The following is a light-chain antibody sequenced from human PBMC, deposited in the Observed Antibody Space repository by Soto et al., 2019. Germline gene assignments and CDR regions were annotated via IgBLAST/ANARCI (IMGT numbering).Light chain of an antibody. Sequence: DIQMTQSPSTLAASVGDTVTMTCRSSSKWLAWYQKKPGKAPKLLIYDVSNLERGVPPRFSGSTSGAESTLTITGLQPDDLGTYYCQHTTDXTFGQGTKVDIK. J-gene: IGKJ2*01. V-gene: IGKV1-5*01. CDR3: QHTTDXT. CDR2: DVS. CDR1: SSSKW.